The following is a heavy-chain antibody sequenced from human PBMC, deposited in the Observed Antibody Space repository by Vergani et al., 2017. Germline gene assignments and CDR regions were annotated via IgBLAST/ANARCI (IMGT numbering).Heavy chain of an antibody. CDR2: ISYDGSNK. V-gene: IGHV3-30*18. CDR3: AKDRGDYGDYEGPFDY. Sequence: VQLVESGGGVVQPGRSLRLSCAASGFTFSSYGMHWVRQAPGKGLEWVAVISYDGSNKYYADSVKGRFTISRDNSKNTLYLQMNSLRAEDTAVYYCAKDRGDYGDYEGPFDYWGQGTLVTVSS. J-gene: IGHJ4*02. D-gene: IGHD4-17*01. CDR1: GFTFSSYG.